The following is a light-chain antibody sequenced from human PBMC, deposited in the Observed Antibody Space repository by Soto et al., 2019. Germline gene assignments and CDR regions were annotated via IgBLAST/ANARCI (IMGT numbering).Light chain of an antibody. CDR2: GNI. Sequence: QSVLTQPPSVSGAPGQRVTISCTGSSSTIGAGYAVHWYLQLPGTAPKLLIYGNINRPSGVPDRFSGSKSGTSASLAITGLRAENEAEYYCQSYDSSLSGVVFGGGTKLTLL. J-gene: IGLJ2*01. CDR1: SSTIGAGYA. V-gene: IGLV1-40*01. CDR3: QSYDSSLSGVV.